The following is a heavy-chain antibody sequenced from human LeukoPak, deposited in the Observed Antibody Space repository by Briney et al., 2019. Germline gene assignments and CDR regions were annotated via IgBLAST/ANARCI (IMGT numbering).Heavy chain of an antibody. J-gene: IGHJ4*02. Sequence: PSETLSLTCTVSGYSLSSGYYWGWIRQPPGKGLEWIGSIYHSGSTYYNPSLKSRVTISVDTSKNQFSLKLSSVTAADTAVYYCARDNTMVRGATDYWGQGTLVTVSS. D-gene: IGHD3-10*01. V-gene: IGHV4-38-2*02. CDR3: ARDNTMVRGATDY. CDR2: IYHSGST. CDR1: GYSLSSGYY.